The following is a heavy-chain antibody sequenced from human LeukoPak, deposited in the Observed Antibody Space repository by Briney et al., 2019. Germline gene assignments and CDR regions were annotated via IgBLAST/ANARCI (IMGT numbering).Heavy chain of an antibody. Sequence: GGSMRLSCAASGFTFSNYNMHWIRQAPGKGLEWVSSISSSSSSYIYYADSVKGRFTISRDNAKNSMYLQMTSVRAEDTAVYYCARTGITVAPPFDYWGQGTLVTVSS. J-gene: IGHJ4*02. D-gene: IGHD4-23*01. CDR1: GFTFSNYN. CDR3: ARTGITVAPPFDY. V-gene: IGHV3-21*01. CDR2: ISSSSSSYI.